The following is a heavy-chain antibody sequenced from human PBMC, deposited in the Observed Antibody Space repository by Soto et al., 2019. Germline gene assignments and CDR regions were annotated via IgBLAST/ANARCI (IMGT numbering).Heavy chain of an antibody. CDR1: GGSISSGGYY. Sequence: SETLSLTCTVSGGSISSGGYYWIWIRQHPGKGLEWIGYIYYSGSTYYNPALKSRVTISVDTSKNQFSLKLSSVTAADTAVYYCARWVPTYDILTGDNYYLDYWGQGTLVAVTS. J-gene: IGHJ4*02. CDR3: ARWVPTYDILTGDNYYLDY. D-gene: IGHD3-9*01. V-gene: IGHV4-31*03. CDR2: IYYSGST.